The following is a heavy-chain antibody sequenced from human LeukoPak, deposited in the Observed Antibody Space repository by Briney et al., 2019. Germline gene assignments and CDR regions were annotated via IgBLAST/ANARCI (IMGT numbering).Heavy chain of an antibody. CDR1: GRPLNNYH. J-gene: IGHJ5*02. CDR3: ARHVVSWNGGWGFRNRRDWFEP. D-gene: IGHD3-3*01. V-gene: IGHV4-59*08. Sequence: DPVSLPCTLCGRPLNNYHWTWIPEPPGEGLEGLGSNFYNWITNYNPSLKSRVTLSLDTSKNQCSLKLGSVAAADTAVYYCARHVVSWNGGWGFRNRRDWFEPWGQGTLVTVSS. CDR2: NFYNWIT.